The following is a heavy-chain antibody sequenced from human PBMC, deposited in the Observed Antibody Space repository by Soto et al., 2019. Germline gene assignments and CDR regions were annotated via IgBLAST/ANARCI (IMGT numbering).Heavy chain of an antibody. J-gene: IGHJ5*02. CDR2: IYHSGST. V-gene: IGHV4-4*03. D-gene: IGHD6-13*01. CDR3: ARVHSSWYRWFDP. Sequence: PETRSLTCAFAGGSLSSNNWWRLVRPPPGKGLEWIGEIYHSGSTNYNPSLKSRVTISVDKSKNPFSLKLSSVTAADTAVYYCARVHSSWYRWFDPWGQGTLVTVSS. CDR1: GGSLSSNNW.